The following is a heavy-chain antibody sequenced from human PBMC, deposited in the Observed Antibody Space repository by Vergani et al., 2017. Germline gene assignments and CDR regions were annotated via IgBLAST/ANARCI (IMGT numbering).Heavy chain of an antibody. CDR1: GGSISSYY. CDR2: IYYSGST. CDR3: SRGVDTAKGNWFDP. D-gene: IGHD5-18*01. J-gene: IGHJ5*02. V-gene: IGHV4-59*01. Sequence: QVQLQESGPGLVKPSETLSLTCPVSGGSISSYYWGWIRQPPGKGLEWIGYIYYSGSTNYNPSLKSRVTISVDTSKNQFSLKLSSVTAADPAVYYCSRGVDTAKGNWFDPWGQGTLVTVSS.